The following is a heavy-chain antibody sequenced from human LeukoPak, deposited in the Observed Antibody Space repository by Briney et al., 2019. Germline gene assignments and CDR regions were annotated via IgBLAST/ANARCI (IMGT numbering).Heavy chain of an antibody. Sequence: ASVKVSCKVSGNTLSKLSIHWVRPAPGKGLKWMGGLDPVYRERIFAPKFQGRITITEGTATDTAYMELSSLNSEETAVYYCATATIIWGSYRSWLDSWGQGTLVTVSS. J-gene: IGHJ5*01. D-gene: IGHD3-16*02. CDR3: ATATIIWGSYRSWLDS. V-gene: IGHV1-24*01. CDR1: GNTLSKLS. CDR2: LDPVYRER.